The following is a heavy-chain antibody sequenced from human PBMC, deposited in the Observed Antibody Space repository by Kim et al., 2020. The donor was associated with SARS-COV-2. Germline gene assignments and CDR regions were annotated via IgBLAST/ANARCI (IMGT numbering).Heavy chain of an antibody. J-gene: IGHJ4*02. CDR1: GYSFTSYW. CDR2: IYPGDSDT. CDR3: ARHYRYYDILTGYSYPLMFDY. D-gene: IGHD3-9*01. V-gene: IGHV5-51*01. Sequence: GESLKISRKGSGYSFTSYWIGWVRQMPGKGLEWMGIIYPGDSDTRYSPSFQGQVTISADKSISTAYLQWSSLKASDTAMYYCARHYRYYDILTGYSYPLMFDYWGQGTLVTVSS.